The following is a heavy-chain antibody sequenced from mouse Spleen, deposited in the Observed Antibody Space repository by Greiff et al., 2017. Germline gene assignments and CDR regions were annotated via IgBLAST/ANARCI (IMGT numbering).Heavy chain of an antibody. CDR1: GFTFSSYT. CDR2: ISNGGGST. J-gene: IGHJ4*01. V-gene: IGHV5-12-2*01. CDR3: ARHRDGYYEYAMDY. D-gene: IGHD2-3*01. Sequence: EVMLVESGGGLVQPGGSLKLSCAASGFTFSSYTMSWVRQTPEKRLEWVAYISNGGGSTYYPDTVKGRFTISRDNAKNTLYLQMSSLKSEDTAMYYCARHRDGYYEYAMDYWGQGTSVTVSS.